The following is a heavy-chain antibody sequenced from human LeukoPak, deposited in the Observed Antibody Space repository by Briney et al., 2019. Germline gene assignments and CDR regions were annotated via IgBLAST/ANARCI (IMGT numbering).Heavy chain of an antibody. CDR2: IYSGGST. D-gene: IGHD6-13*01. J-gene: IGHJ4*02. Sequence: GGSLRLSCAASGFTFSSYEMNWVRQAPGKGLEWVSVIYSGGSTYYADSVKGRFTISRDNSKNTLYLQMNSLRAEDTAVYYCARGYSSSWYFDYWGQGTLVTVSS. CDR3: ARGYSSSWYFDY. CDR1: GFTFSSYE. V-gene: IGHV3-53*01.